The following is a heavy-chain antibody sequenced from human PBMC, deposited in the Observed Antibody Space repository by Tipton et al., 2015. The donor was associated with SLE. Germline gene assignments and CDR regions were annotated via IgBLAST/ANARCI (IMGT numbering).Heavy chain of an antibody. CDR1: GESFSGCY. J-gene: IGHJ4*02. Sequence: TLSLTCAVYGESFSGCYWSWIRQPPGKGLEWIGEINHSGGTNYNPSLKSRVTMSVDTSKNQFSLKLSSVTAADTAVYYCARDGGAFGYWGQGTLVTVSS. CDR3: ARDGGAFGY. V-gene: IGHV4-34*10. D-gene: IGHD3-16*01. CDR2: INHSGGT.